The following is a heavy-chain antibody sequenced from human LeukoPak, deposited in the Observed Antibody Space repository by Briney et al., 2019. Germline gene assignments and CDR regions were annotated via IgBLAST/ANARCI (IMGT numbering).Heavy chain of an antibody. J-gene: IGHJ6*02. CDR1: GFTFSSYA. Sequence: PGGSLRLSCAASGFTFSSYAMSWVRQAPGKGLEWVSSISSSSSYIYYADSVKGRFTISRDNAKNSLYLQMNSLRAEDTAVYYCARDKKVVSSGYRDYYYYGMDVWGQGTTVTVSS. CDR2: ISSSSSYI. V-gene: IGHV3-21*01. D-gene: IGHD3-22*01. CDR3: ARDKKVVSSGYRDYYYYGMDV.